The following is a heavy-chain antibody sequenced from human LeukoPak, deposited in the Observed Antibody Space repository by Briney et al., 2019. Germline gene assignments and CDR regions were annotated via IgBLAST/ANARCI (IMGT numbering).Heavy chain of an antibody. V-gene: IGHV4-61*02. CDR1: GGSINSGGYY. Sequence: SETLSLTCTVSGGSINSGGYYWSWIRQSAGKGLEWIGRISASGKTNYNPSLEDRVTISVDTSKNQFSLKLRSVTATDTAMYYCAGPGEREWLFRTLVYWGQGTLVTVSS. CDR2: ISASGKT. D-gene: IGHD3-3*01. CDR3: AGPGEREWLFRTLVY. J-gene: IGHJ4*02.